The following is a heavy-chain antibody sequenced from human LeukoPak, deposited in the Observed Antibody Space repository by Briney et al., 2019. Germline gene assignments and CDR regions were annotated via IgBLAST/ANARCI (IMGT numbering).Heavy chain of an antibody. Sequence: GASVKVSCKASGYTFTSYYMHWVRQAPGQGLEWMGWISAYNGNTNYAQKLQGRVTMTTDTSTSTAYMELRSLRSDDTAVYYCARAPLVITGTTNYYYYMDVWGKGTTVTVSS. V-gene: IGHV1-18*04. D-gene: IGHD1-7*01. CDR2: ISAYNGNT. CDR1: GYTFTSYY. J-gene: IGHJ6*03. CDR3: ARAPLVITGTTNYYYYMDV.